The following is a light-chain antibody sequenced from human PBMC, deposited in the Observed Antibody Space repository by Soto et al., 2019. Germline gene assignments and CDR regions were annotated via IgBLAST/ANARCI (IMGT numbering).Light chain of an antibody. Sequence: DIQMTQSPSTLSASVGDRVTITCRASQSISSWLAWYQQKPGKAPKLLIYDASSLESGVPSRFSGSGSGTEFTLTISSLQPDDFATYYCQQYSSYSQTLGQGTKVEIK. CDR2: DAS. CDR3: QQYSSYSQT. J-gene: IGKJ1*01. CDR1: QSISSW. V-gene: IGKV1-5*01.